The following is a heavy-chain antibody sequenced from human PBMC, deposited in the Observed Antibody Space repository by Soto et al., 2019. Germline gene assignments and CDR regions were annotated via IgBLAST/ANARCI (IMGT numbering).Heavy chain of an antibody. D-gene: IGHD1-1*01. CDR3: ARGGLEPFDY. CDR2: INKDGSYR. Sequence: PGGSLRLSCATSGFTFSDEWMHWVRQAPGKGLAWVSRINKDGSYRNYADFVEGRFTIPRDDAKSELYLQMDRLRAEDTAVYYCARGGLEPFDYLGQGALVTVSS. CDR1: GFTFSDEW. V-gene: IGHV3-74*01. J-gene: IGHJ4*02.